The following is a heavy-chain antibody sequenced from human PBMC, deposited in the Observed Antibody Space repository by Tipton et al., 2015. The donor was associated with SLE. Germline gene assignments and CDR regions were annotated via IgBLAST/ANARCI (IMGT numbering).Heavy chain of an antibody. CDR1: GASVRHGGFF. CDR2: RYTRGHY. V-gene: IGHV4-61*09. CDR3: ARGRKSSGWTCDY. J-gene: IGHJ4*02. Sequence: TLSLTCTVFGASVRHGGFFWTWIRPPAGKGLEYIGHRYTRGHYNYHPSLTSRLTISLDASPNQFALRLSSVTAADTAVYYCARGRKSSGWTCDYWGQGTLVTVSS. D-gene: IGHD6-19*01.